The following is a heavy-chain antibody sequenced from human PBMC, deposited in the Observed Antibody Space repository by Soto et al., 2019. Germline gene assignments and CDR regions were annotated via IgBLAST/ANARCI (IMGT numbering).Heavy chain of an antibody. CDR2: IGTAGDT. Sequence: GGSLRLSCGASGFTFSGFDMHWVRQPTGKGLEWVSTIGTAGDTYYAVSVKGRFTISRDNAKNSLSLQMNSLRAGGTAVYFCARGQEVGAHFFDSWGQGTQVTV. V-gene: IGHV3-13*01. J-gene: IGHJ4*02. CDR1: GFTFSGFD. D-gene: IGHD2-15*01. CDR3: ARGQEVGAHFFDS.